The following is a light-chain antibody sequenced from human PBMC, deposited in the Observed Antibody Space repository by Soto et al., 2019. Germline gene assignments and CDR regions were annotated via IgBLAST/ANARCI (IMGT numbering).Light chain of an antibody. V-gene: IGKV3-15*01. CDR1: QSVSSN. CDR2: GAS. CDR3: QQYDNWPIT. J-gene: IGKJ5*01. Sequence: EIVMTQSPATLSVSPGERATLSCRASQSVSSNLAWYQQKPGQAPSLLIYGASNRATDVPGRFSGSGSGTEFTLTISSLQSEDFAVYYCQQYDNWPITFGQGTRLEIK.